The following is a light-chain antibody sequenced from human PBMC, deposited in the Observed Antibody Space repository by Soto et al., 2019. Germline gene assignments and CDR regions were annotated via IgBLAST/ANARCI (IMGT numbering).Light chain of an antibody. Sequence: QSLLTQPPSASGTPGQRVTISCSGSSSNLGSNYVYWYQQVPGTAPRLLMYRASQRPSGVPDRFSGSKYGNLASLAISGLGSEDEADYYCAAWDVTLNGLVFGGGTKLTVL. CDR3: AAWDVTLNGLV. CDR2: RAS. J-gene: IGLJ2*01. CDR1: SSNLGSNY. V-gene: IGLV1-47*01.